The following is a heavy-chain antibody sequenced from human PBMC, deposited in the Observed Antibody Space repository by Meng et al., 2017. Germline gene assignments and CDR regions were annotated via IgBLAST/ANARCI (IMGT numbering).Heavy chain of an antibody. CDR1: GYSISSGYY. CDR3: ARRGDSSGYYYTYSGYWYFEL. Sequence: SETLSLTCTVSGYSISSGYYWGWIRQPPGKGLEWIGSIYHSGSTYYNPSLKSRVTISVDTSKNQFSLKLSSVTAADTAVYYCARRGDSSGYYYTYSGYWYFELWGHGTLVTVSS. D-gene: IGHD3-22*01. CDR2: IYHSGST. V-gene: IGHV4-38-2*02. J-gene: IGHJ2*01.